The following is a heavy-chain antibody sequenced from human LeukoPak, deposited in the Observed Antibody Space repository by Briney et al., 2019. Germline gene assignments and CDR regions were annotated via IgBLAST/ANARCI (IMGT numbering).Heavy chain of an antibody. J-gene: IGHJ4*02. CDR1: XYTXXXXG. D-gene: IGHD6-19*01. CDR3: ARTLAVAGTDFDY. CDR2: ISAYNGNT. V-gene: IGHV1-18*01. Sequence: XSXXXXXYTXXXXGISWVRQAPGQGLEWMGWISAYNGNTNYAQKLQGRVTMTTDTSTSTAYMELRSLRSDDTAVYYCARTLAVAGTDFDYWGQGTLVTVSS.